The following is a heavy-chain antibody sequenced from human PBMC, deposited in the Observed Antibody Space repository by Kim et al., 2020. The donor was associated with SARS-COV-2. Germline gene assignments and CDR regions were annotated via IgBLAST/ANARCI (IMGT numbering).Heavy chain of an antibody. V-gene: IGHV1-24*01. Sequence: DPEDGETIYAQKCQGRVTMTEDTSTDTAYMELSSLRSEDTAVYYCATDKGWGQGTLVTVSS. CDR2: DPEDGET. J-gene: IGHJ4*02. CDR3: ATDKG.